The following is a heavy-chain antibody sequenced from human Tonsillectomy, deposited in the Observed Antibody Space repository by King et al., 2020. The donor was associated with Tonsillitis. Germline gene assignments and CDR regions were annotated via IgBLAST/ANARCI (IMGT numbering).Heavy chain of an antibody. D-gene: IGHD3-10*01. Sequence: QLVQSGVEVKKPGASVKVSCKASGFTFSKYGFSWVRQAPGQGLEWMGWIDAYNGNSDYAQNLQGRVTMTTDTSTSTAYMELRSLRSDDTAVYYCARGSAGEYWGQGTLVIVSS. CDR3: ARGSAGEY. CDR2: IDAYNGNS. V-gene: IGHV1-18*01. CDR1: GFTFSKYG. J-gene: IGHJ4*02.